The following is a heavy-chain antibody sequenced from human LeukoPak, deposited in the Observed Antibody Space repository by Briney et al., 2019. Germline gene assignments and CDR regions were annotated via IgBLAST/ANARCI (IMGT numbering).Heavy chain of an antibody. CDR2: FDPEDGET. CDR3: ATDSLWSGYYDY. V-gene: IGHV1-24*01. CDR1: GYTLTELS. Sequence: ASVKVSCKVSGYTLTELSMHWVRQAPGKGLEWMGGFDPEDGETIYAQKFQGRVTMTEDTSTDTAYVELSSLRSEDTAVYYCATDSLWSGYYDYWGQGTLVTVSS. D-gene: IGHD3-3*01. J-gene: IGHJ4*02.